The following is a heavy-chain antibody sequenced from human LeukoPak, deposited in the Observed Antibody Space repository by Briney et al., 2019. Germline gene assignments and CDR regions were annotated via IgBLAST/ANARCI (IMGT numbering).Heavy chain of an antibody. J-gene: IGHJ3*02. CDR1: GFTFSSYS. CDR2: ISSSSSYI. V-gene: IGHV3-21*01. D-gene: IGHD1-26*01. Sequence: KSGGSLRLSCAASGFTFSSYSMNWVRQAPGKGLEWVSSISSSSSYIYYADSVKGRFTISRDNAKNSLYLQMNSLRAEDTAVYYCARDRETHRPYPSPSAFGIWGQGTMVTVSS. CDR3: ARDRETHRPYPSPSAFGI.